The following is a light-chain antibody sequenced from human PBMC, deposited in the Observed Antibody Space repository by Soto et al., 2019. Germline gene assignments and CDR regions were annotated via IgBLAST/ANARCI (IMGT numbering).Light chain of an antibody. CDR2: GAS. CDR1: QSVSSSF. J-gene: IGKJ1*01. Sequence: EIVLTQSPGTLSLSPGERVTLSCRASQSVSSSFLAWYQQKPGQAPRLLIYGASSRATGIPDRFSGSGSGTDFPLTISRLEPEDFAVYYCQQYDSSPWTFGQGTKVEIK. CDR3: QQYDSSPWT. V-gene: IGKV3-20*01.